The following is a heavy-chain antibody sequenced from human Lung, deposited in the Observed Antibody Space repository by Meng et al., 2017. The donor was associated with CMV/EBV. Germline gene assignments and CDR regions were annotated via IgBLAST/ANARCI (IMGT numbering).Heavy chain of an antibody. CDR1: GDSITNHNW. D-gene: IGHD3-10*01. V-gene: IGHV4-4*02. CDR3: LRRSGGSV. J-gene: IGHJ1*01. CDR2: IPHRGSS. Sequence: QVPLREPGPSLVKPTEPLSLPCAGSGDSITNHNWWAWVRQPPGKGLEWIGEIPHRGSSAYNPSLKSRVSMSIDKSKNQFSLKLTSVTAADTAVYHCLRRSGGSVWGQGTLVTVSS.